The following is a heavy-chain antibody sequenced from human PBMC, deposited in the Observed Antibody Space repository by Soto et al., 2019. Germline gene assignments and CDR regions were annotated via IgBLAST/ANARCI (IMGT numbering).Heavy chain of an antibody. Sequence: GESLKISCKGSGYSFTSYWIGWVRQMPGKGLEWMGIIYPGDSDTRYSPSFQGQVTISADKSISTAYLQWSSLKASDTAMYYCARLGIAAAGTRGWFDPWGQGTLVTVSS. V-gene: IGHV5-51*01. CDR3: ARLGIAAAGTRGWFDP. D-gene: IGHD6-13*01. CDR2: IYPGDSDT. CDR1: GYSFTSYW. J-gene: IGHJ5*02.